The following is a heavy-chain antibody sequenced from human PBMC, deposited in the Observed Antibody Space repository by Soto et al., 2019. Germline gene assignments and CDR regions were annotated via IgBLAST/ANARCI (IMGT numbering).Heavy chain of an antibody. CDR2: ITWNSDMI. CDR1: GFTFGEYA. V-gene: IGHV3-9*01. D-gene: IGHD3-16*01. CDR3: AKDRVESGLGEIDY. J-gene: IGHJ4*02. Sequence: GGSLRLSCAASGFTFGEYAMHWVRRPPGKGLEWVASITWNSDMIGYADSVKGRFTISRDNGENSLYLQMSSLRREDTALYYCAKDRVESGLGEIDYWGQGTLVTVSS.